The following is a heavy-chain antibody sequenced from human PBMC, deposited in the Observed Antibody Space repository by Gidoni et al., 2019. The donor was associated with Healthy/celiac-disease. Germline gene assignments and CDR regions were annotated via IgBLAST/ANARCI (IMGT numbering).Heavy chain of an antibody. CDR3: ARYITYYYGMDV. Sequence: QVQLVQSGAEVKKPGASVKVSCKASGYTFTADYMHWVRPAPGQGLEWMGWINPNSGGTNYAQKFQGKVTMTRDTTISTAYMELSRLRADDTAVYYCARYITYYYGMDVWGQGTTVTVSS. CDR1: GYTFTADY. D-gene: IGHD1-20*01. V-gene: IGHV1-2*02. CDR2: INPNSGGT. J-gene: IGHJ6*02.